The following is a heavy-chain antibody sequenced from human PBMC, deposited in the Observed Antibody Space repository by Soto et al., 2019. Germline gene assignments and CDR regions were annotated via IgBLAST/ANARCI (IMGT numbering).Heavy chain of an antibody. CDR1: VFSFVRYS. Sequence: WLCXRLAWSSAVFSFVRYSMHWLRHAPGKGLGFVALIPSDGSNEYYASSVKGRFTISRETSKNMVHLQMSSLRVEDTAAYYCPKDLGVADEGVQTTWDYNDLEVWGPGTTLKVYS. CDR3: PKDLGVADEGVQTTWDYNDLEV. V-gene: IGHV3-30*18. CDR2: IPSDGSNE. D-gene: IGHD1-1*01. J-gene: IGHJ6*01.